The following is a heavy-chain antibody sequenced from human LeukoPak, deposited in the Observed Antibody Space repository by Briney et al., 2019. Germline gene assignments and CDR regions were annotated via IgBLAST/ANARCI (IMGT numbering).Heavy chain of an antibody. CDR2: IIPIFGTA. D-gene: IGHD6-19*01. Sequence: SVKVSCKASGYTFTSYGISWVRQAPGQGLEWMGRIIPIFGTANYAQKFQGRVTITTDESTSTAYMELSSLRSEDTAVYYCAQVAYSSGWFGAFDIWGQGTMVTVSS. V-gene: IGHV1-69*05. J-gene: IGHJ3*02. CDR1: GYTFTSYG. CDR3: AQVAYSSGWFGAFDI.